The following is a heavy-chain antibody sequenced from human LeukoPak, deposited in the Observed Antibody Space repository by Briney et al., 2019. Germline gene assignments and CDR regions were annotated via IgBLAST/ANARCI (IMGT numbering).Heavy chain of an antibody. CDR3: AKVRYGTFNWFDP. D-gene: IGHD3-10*01. J-gene: IGHJ5*02. CDR1: GGSISSYY. CDR2: IYSSGST. V-gene: IGHV4-4*07. Sequence: PSETLSLTCTVSGGSISSYYWSWIRQPAGKGLEWIGRIYSSGSTNYNPSLKSRVTTSVDTSKNQFSLKLSSVTAADTAVYYCAKVRYGTFNWFDPWGQGTLVTVSS.